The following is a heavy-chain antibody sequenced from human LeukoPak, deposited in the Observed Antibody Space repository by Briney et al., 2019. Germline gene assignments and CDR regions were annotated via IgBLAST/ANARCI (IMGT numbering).Heavy chain of an antibody. Sequence: SETLSLTCTVSGGSISSGGYYWSWIRQHPGKGLEWIGYIYYSGSTYYNPSLKSRVTISVDTSKNQFSLKLSSVTAADTAVYYCARYIVVVPAAIGYYYGMDVWGQGTTVTVSS. D-gene: IGHD2-2*01. V-gene: IGHV4-31*03. CDR3: ARYIVVVPAAIGYYYGMDV. CDR2: IYYSGST. CDR1: GGSISSGGYY. J-gene: IGHJ6*02.